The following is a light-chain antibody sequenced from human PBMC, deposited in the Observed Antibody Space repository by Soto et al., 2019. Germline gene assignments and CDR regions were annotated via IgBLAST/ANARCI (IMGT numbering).Light chain of an antibody. J-gene: IGLJ3*02. CDR3: NSYTTGTTGV. V-gene: IGLV2-14*01. Sequence: QSALTQPASVSGSPGQSITISCTGNTSDVGRYNYVSWHQQHPGKAPKLLIFDVSNRPSGVSDRFSGSKSGNTASLTISGLQAEDEADYYCNSYTTGTTGVFGGGTKVTVL. CDR2: DVS. CDR1: TSDVGRYNY.